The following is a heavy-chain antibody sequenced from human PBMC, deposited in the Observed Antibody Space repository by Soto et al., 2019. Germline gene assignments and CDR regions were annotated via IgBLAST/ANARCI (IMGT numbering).Heavy chain of an antibody. CDR1: GGTLSSGGYY. Sequence: SVTLCLTCTVSGGTLSSGGYYLGWIRQHPRKGLGWIEYIYYSGSTYYNPSLKSRVTISVDTSKNQFSVKWSPLTAAYSAVYYCARGFDITFGGVIADWFDPWGQGGMVTVS. CDR2: IYYSGST. J-gene: IGHJ5*02. V-gene: IGHV4-31*03. D-gene: IGHD3-16*02. CDR3: ARGFDITFGGVIADWFDP.